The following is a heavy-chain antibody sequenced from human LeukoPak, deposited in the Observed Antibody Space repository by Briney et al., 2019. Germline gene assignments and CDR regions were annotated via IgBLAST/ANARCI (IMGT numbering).Heavy chain of an antibody. V-gene: IGHV3-13*01. CDR2: IDTAGPT. CDR1: GLTFSSYD. J-gene: IGHJ4*02. CDR3: VTGAGKGGYNEAYFDY. D-gene: IGHD5-24*01. Sequence: GGSLRLSCAASGLTFSSYDMHWVRQPTGKALDWVSGIDTAGPTYYPGSVKGRFTISRDNSKNSLYLQMNSLRGGDTAVYYCVTGAGKGGYNEAYFDYWGQGALVTVAA.